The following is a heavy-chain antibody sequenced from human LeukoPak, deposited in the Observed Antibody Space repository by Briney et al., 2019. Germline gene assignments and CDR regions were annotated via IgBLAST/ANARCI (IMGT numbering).Heavy chain of an antibody. CDR1: PYRFTSYG. V-gene: IGHV1-18*01. Sequence: ASVKVSCKASPYRFTSYGISWVRQAPGQGLEWMGWISAYNGNTNYAQKLQGRVTMTTDTSTSTAYMELRSLRSDDTAVYYCARDFKITIFGVVTLPGDYWGQGTLVTVSS. CDR3: ARDFKITIFGVVTLPGDY. D-gene: IGHD3-3*01. CDR2: ISAYNGNT. J-gene: IGHJ4*02.